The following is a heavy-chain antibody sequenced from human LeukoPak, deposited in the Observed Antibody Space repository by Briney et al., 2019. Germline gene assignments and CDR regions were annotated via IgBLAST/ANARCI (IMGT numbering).Heavy chain of an antibody. V-gene: IGHV4-4*07. D-gene: IGHD3-22*01. J-gene: IGHJ5*02. CDR3: ARMHYYGSSGYYMS. Sequence: SETLSLTCTVSGGSISSYYWTWIRQPAGKGLEWVGHIFTTGSTHYNPSLKSRVTMSVDTSKNQFSLKLSSVTAADTAVYYCARMHYYGSSGYYMSWGQGTLVTVSS. CDR1: GGSISSYY. CDR2: IFTTGST.